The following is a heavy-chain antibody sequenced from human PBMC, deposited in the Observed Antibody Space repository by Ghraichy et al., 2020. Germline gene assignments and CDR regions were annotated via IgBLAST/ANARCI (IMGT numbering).Heavy chain of an antibody. Sequence: SETLSLTCAVYGGSFSNYYWSWIRQSPGKGLEWIGEINHSGSTTYNPSLKSRVTISVDTSKNQFSLNLSSVTAADTAVYYCARPRIAAARERFAYWGQGTLMTRSS. J-gene: IGHJ4*02. V-gene: IGHV4-34*01. CDR2: INHSGST. D-gene: IGHD6-13*01. CDR3: ARPRIAAARERFAY. CDR1: GGSFSNYY.